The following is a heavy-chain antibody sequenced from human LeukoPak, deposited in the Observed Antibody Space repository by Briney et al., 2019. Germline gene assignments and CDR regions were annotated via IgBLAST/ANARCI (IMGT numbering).Heavy chain of an antibody. D-gene: IGHD6-13*01. V-gene: IGHV1-18*04. CDR1: GYTFTSYY. Sequence: ASVKVSCKASGYTFTSYYMHWVRQAPGQGLEWMGWISAYNGNTNYAQKLQGRVTMTTDTSTSTAYMELRSLRSDDTAVYYCARVKQQLALNYYYGMDVWGQGTTVTVSS. CDR3: ARVKQQLALNYYYGMDV. CDR2: ISAYNGNT. J-gene: IGHJ6*02.